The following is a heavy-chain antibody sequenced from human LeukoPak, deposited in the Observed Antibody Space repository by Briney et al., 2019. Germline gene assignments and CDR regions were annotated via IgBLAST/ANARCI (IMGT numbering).Heavy chain of an antibody. CDR3: ARLTIKYWFGELYNWFDP. J-gene: IGHJ5*02. D-gene: IGHD3-10*01. Sequence: KPWETLSLTCTVSGGSISSYYWSWIRQPPGKGLEWIGYIYYSGSTNYNPSLKSRVTISVDTSKNQFSLKLSSVTAADTAVYYCARLTIKYWFGELYNWFDPWGQRTPVTVSS. CDR1: GGSISSYY. V-gene: IGHV4-59*08. CDR2: IYYSGST.